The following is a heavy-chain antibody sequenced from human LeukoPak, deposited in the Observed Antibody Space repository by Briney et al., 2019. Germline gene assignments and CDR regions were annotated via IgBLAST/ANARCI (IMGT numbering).Heavy chain of an antibody. Sequence: ASVKVSCKASGYSFTSYYMHWVRQAPGQGLEWVGMINPSGGSTSYAQRFQGRLTITSDTSTNTAYMELRSLRSDDTALYYCARDWYCTGGICNDCFDPWGQGTLVTVSS. CDR1: GYSFTSYY. CDR3: ARDWYCTGGICNDCFDP. D-gene: IGHD2-8*02. J-gene: IGHJ5*02. V-gene: IGHV1-46*01. CDR2: INPSGGST.